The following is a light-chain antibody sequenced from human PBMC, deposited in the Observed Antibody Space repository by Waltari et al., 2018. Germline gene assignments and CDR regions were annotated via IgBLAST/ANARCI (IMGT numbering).Light chain of an antibody. J-gene: IGLJ1*01. Sequence: QPAPTQPPSASGSPGQSVPISCTGTTRDIGAYNYVSWYQKHPGKAPKLMISEVSKRPSGVPDRFSGSKSGNTASLTVSGLQAEDEADYYCASYAGNNNFVFGSGTKVTVL. CDR2: EVS. V-gene: IGLV2-8*01. CDR3: ASYAGNNNFV. CDR1: TRDIGAYNY.